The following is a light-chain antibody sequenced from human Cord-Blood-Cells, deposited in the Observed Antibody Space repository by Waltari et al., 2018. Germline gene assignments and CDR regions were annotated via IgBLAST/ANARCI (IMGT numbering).Light chain of an antibody. CDR3: QQYNNLFT. CDR2: GAS. CDR1: QSVSSN. V-gene: IGKV3-15*01. Sequence: EIVMTQSPATLSVSPGERATLSCMASQSVSSNLAWYQQKPGQAPSLLIYGASTRATGIPAMFSGSGSGAEFPLTISILQSEDFAVYYWQQYNNLFTFGPGTKVDIK. J-gene: IGKJ3*01.